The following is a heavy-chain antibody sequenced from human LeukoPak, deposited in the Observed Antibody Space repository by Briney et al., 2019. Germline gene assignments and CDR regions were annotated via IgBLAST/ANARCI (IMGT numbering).Heavy chain of an antibody. CDR3: ARRLGYCSSTSCYTSRYFDL. V-gene: IGHV4-39*01. J-gene: IGHJ2*01. CDR1: GDSMNSNNFY. D-gene: IGHD2-2*02. CDR2: IYYSGLT. Sequence: SETLSLACTVSGDSMNSNNFYWGWIRQPPGKGLEGIGSIYYSGLTYYNPSLKSRVTISIDPSKNQFSLKMSSVTAADTAVYYCARRLGYCSSTSCYTSRYFDLWGRGTLVTVSS.